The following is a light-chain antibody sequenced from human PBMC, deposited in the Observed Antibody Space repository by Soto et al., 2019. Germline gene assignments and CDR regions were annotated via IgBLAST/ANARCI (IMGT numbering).Light chain of an antibody. Sequence: EIVLTQSPGPLSLSPGERATLSCRASQSVSSSYLAWYQQKPGQAPRLFIYGASSRATGIPDRFSGSGSGTDFTLTISRLEPEDFAVYYCQQYGSSPFGPGTKVDIK. CDR3: QQYGSSP. V-gene: IGKV3-20*01. J-gene: IGKJ3*01. CDR1: QSVSSSY. CDR2: GAS.